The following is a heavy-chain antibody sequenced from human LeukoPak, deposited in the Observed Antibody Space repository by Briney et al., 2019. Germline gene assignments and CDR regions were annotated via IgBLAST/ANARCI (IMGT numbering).Heavy chain of an antibody. Sequence: ASVKVSCKVSGYTLTELSMHWGRQAPGKGLEWMGGFDPEDGETIYAQKFQGRVTMTEDKSTDTAYMELSSLRSEDTAVYYCATNYDSSGLGPAWFDYWGQGTLVTVSS. CDR2: FDPEDGET. CDR3: ATNYDSSGLGPAWFDY. D-gene: IGHD3-22*01. V-gene: IGHV1-24*01. J-gene: IGHJ4*02. CDR1: GYTLTELS.